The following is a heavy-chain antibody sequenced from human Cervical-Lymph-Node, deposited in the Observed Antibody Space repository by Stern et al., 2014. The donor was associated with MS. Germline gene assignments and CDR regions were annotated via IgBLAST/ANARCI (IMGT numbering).Heavy chain of an antibody. CDR2: ITWNGGET. J-gene: IGHJ4*02. CDR3: AKDGTVSGKSLDY. Sequence: VQLVQSGGGLVKPGRSLRLSCAASGFTFDDYAIHWGRQAPGTGLEWVAGITWNGGETGYEDSVKGRFTISRDNAKNSLYLQMNSLRAEDTALYYCAKDGTVSGKSLDYWGQGTLVTVSS. V-gene: IGHV3-9*01. CDR1: GFTFDDYA. D-gene: IGHD5-12*01.